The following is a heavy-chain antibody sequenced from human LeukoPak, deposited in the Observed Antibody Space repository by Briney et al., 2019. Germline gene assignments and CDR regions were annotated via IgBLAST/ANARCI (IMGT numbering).Heavy chain of an antibody. CDR1: GYTFTGYY. CDR3: ARGQPYGDYNYFDP. D-gene: IGHD4-17*01. V-gene: IGHV1-2*02. CDR2: INPNSGGT. J-gene: IGHJ5*02. Sequence: ASVKVSCKASGYTFTGYYMHWVRQAPGQGLEWMGWINPNSGGTNYAQKFQGRVTMTRDTSISTAYMELSRLTSDDTAIYYCARGQPYGDYNYFDPWGQGTLVTVSS.